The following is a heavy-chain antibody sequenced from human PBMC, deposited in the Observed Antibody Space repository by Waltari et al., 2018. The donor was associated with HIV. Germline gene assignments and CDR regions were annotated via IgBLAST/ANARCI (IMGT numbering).Heavy chain of an antibody. D-gene: IGHD6-19*01. J-gene: IGHJ4*02. Sequence: QVQLVESGGGVVQPGGSLRLSCAAYGFPFSSYGMHWVRQAPGKGLEWVTVKSYYGDNKYYADSVKGRFTISRDNSKNTLYLQMNSLRPEDTAVYYCARGASGWSPGYWGQGTLVTVSS. CDR3: ARGASGWSPGY. CDR1: GFPFSSYG. CDR2: KSYYGDNK. V-gene: IGHV3-30*03.